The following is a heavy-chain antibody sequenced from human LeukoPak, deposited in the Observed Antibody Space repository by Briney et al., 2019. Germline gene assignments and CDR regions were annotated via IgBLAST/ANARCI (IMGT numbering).Heavy chain of an antibody. CDR1: GFTFTSSA. V-gene: IGHV1-58*02. Sequence: SVKVSCKASGFTFTSSAMQWVRQARGQRLEWIGWIVVGSGNTNYAQKSQEKVTITRDMSTSTAYMELSSLRSEDTAVYYCARDRYYYDSSGYIRGISFDYWGQGTLVTVSS. CDR2: IVVGSGNT. CDR3: ARDRYYYDSSGYIRGISFDY. J-gene: IGHJ4*02. D-gene: IGHD3-22*01.